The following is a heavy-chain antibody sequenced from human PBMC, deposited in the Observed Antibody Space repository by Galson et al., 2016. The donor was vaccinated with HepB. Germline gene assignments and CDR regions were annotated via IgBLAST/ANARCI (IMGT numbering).Heavy chain of an antibody. CDR3: ARYSNSWAPFDY. D-gene: IGHD6-13*01. V-gene: IGHV3-23*01. Sequence: SLRLSCAASGFTFSSYAMTWVRQAPGKGLEWVSGSSGSGANTYYANAVKGRFTISRDNSNNTLYLQVNSLRAEDTALYFCARYSNSWAPFDYWGQGSLVTVSS. CDR2: SSGSGANT. J-gene: IGHJ4*02. CDR1: GFTFSSYA.